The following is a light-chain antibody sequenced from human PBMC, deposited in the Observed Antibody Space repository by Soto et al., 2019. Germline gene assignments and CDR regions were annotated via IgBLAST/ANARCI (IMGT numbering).Light chain of an antibody. V-gene: IGKV1-39*01. J-gene: IGKJ1*01. CDR3: QQYVSSPQT. CDR1: QCISRF. CDR2: DAS. Sequence: DIRMTQSPSTLSASVGDRVTITCRASQCISRFVYWYQQKPGKAPKLLIYDASSLQTGVPSRFSGSGSGTDFTLTISRLEPEDFAMYFCQQYVSSPQTFGQGTKVDIK.